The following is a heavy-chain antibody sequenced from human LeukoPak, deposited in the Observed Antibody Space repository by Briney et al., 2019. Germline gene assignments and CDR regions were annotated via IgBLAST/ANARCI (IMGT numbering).Heavy chain of an antibody. CDR3: ARGAYDILTGYPLRWFDP. Sequence: KPSQTLSLTCTVSGGSISSGGYYWSWIRQPPGKGLEWIGYIYHSGSTYYNPSLKSRVTISVDRSKNQFSLKLSSVTAADTAVYYCARGAYDILTGYPLRWFDPWGQGTLVTVSS. CDR1: GGSISSGGYY. J-gene: IGHJ5*02. D-gene: IGHD3-9*01. V-gene: IGHV4-30-2*01. CDR2: IYHSGST.